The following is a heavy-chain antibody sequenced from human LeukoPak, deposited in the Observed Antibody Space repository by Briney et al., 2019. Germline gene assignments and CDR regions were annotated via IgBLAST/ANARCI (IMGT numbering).Heavy chain of an antibody. Sequence: GGSLRLSCAASGFTFSSYGMHWVRQAPGKGLEGVAVISYDGSNKYYADSVKGRFTISRDNSKNTLYLQMNSLRAEDTAVYYCARDAAIAVAGYYFDYWGQGTLVTVSS. V-gene: IGHV3-30*03. CDR1: GFTFSSYG. D-gene: IGHD6-19*01. CDR3: ARDAAIAVAGYYFDY. J-gene: IGHJ4*02. CDR2: ISYDGSNK.